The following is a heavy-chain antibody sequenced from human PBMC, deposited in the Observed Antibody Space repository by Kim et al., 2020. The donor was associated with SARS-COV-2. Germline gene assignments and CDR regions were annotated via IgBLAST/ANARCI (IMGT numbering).Heavy chain of an antibody. CDR3: ARVSDYDFWSCYLGG. Sequence: SETLSLTCAVSGGSISSSNWWSWVRQPPGKGLEWIGEIYHSGSTNYNPSLKSRVTISVDKSKNQFSLKLSSVTAADTAVYYCARVSDYDFWSCYLGGWGQGTLVTVSS. CDR1: GGSISSSNW. D-gene: IGHD3-3*01. V-gene: IGHV4-4*02. CDR2: IYHSGST. J-gene: IGHJ4*02.